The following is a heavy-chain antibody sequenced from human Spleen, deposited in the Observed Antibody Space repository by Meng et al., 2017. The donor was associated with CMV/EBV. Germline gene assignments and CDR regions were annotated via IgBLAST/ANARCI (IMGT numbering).Heavy chain of an antibody. CDR1: GFTFSSYW. D-gene: IGHD5-24*01. V-gene: IGHV3-74*01. CDR2: INSDGSST. J-gene: IGHJ3*02. CDR3: AREGYGHNDFGAFDI. Sequence: GESLKISCAASGFTFSSYWMHWVRQVPGKGLVWVSHINSDGSSTSYADSVKGRCTISRDTSKNTLYLQVNTLRAEDTAVYYCAREGYGHNDFGAFDIWGQGTMVTVSS.